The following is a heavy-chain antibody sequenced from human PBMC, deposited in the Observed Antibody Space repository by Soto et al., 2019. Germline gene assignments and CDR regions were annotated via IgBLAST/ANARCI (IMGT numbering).Heavy chain of an antibody. CDR2: MSFDGSNK. V-gene: IGHV3-30*18. D-gene: IGHD1-1*01. J-gene: IGHJ6*02. CDR3: AKEFGWELQLSHPYYNSGMDV. CDR1: GFTFRSYG. Sequence: GGSLRLSXAASGFTFRSYGMHWVRQAPGKGLEWVALMSFDGSNKYYADSVRGRFTISSDNSKSTLYLQMDILRPEDTAVYYCAKEFGWELQLSHPYYNSGMDVWGQGTTVTVSS.